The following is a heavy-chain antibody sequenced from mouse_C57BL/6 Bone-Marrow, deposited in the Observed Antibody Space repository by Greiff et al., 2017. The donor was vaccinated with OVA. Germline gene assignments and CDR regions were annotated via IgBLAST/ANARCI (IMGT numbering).Heavy chain of an antibody. CDR1: GYTFTSYW. Sequence: VKLQQPGAELVRPGSSVKLSCKASGYTFTSYWMDWVKQRPGQGLEWIGNIYPSDSETHYNQKFKDKATLTVDKSSSTAYMQLSSLTSEDSAVYYGATYGSSYGYAMDYWGQGTSVTVSS. J-gene: IGHJ4*01. D-gene: IGHD1-1*01. CDR2: IYPSDSET. V-gene: IGHV1-61*01. CDR3: ATYGSSYGYAMDY.